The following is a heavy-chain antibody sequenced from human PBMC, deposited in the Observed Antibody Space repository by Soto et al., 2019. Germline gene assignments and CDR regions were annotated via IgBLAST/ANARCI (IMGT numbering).Heavy chain of an antibody. V-gene: IGHV3-30*18. CDR3: AKDLYSSDWFDFFDS. CDR1: GFSFSTTG. Sequence: QVQLVESGGGVVQPGRSLRLSCAASGFSFSTTGMHWVRQAPGKGLEWVAMISHDGGAVHFADSVKGRFTISRDDSTNTLYLQMNSLTPEDTAVYYCAKDLYSSDWFDFFDSWAHGSLVTVSS. J-gene: IGHJ5*01. D-gene: IGHD6-19*01. CDR2: ISHDGGAV.